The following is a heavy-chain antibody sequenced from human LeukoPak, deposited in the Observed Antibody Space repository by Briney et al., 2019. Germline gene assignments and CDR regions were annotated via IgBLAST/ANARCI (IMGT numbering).Heavy chain of an antibody. J-gene: IGHJ4*02. CDR1: GFTVSSNY. CDR2: IYSGGNT. Sequence: GGSLRLSCAASGFTVSSNYMSWVRQAPGKGLEWVSIIYSGGNTNYADSVKGRFTISRDNAKNSLYLQMNSLRAEDTAVYYCARDGYSSSWYSQPLDYWGQGTLVTVSS. V-gene: IGHV3-53*01. D-gene: IGHD6-13*01. CDR3: ARDGYSSSWYSQPLDY.